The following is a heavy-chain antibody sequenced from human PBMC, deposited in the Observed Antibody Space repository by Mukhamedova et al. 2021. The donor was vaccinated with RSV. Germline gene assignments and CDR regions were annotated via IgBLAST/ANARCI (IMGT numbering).Heavy chain of an antibody. D-gene: IGHD3-3*01. CDR3: ARVTLTAYDFWSGYYSNAGWFDP. Sequence: STYYNPSLKSRVTISVDTSKNQFSLKLSSVTAADTAVYYCARVTLTAYDFWSGYYSNAGWFDPWGQGTLLTV. V-gene: IGHV4-39*07. J-gene: IGHJ5*02. CDR2: ST.